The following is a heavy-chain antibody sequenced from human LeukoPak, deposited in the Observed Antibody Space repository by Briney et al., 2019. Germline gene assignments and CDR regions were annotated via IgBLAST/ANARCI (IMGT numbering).Heavy chain of an antibody. Sequence: GGSLRLSCAATGFILSSYNMNWVRQAPGKGLEWVSSISSSSSYIYSADSVKGRFTISRDNAKNSLYLQMNSLRAEDTAVYYCARNYYGSGTYVFDPWGQGTLVTVSS. CDR1: GFILSSYN. CDR3: ARNYYGSGTYVFDP. V-gene: IGHV3-21*01. D-gene: IGHD3-10*01. J-gene: IGHJ5*02. CDR2: ISSSSSYI.